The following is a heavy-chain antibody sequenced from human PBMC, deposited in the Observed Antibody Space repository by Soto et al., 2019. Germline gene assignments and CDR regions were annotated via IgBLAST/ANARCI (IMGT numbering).Heavy chain of an antibody. D-gene: IGHD6-19*01. CDR2: ISYDGSNK. CDR3: AKDFPAGAVAGKGYYYYGMDV. CDR1: GFTFSSYG. V-gene: IGHV3-30*18. J-gene: IGHJ6*02. Sequence: QVQLVESGGGVVQPGRSLRLSCAASGFTFSSYGMHWVRQAPGKGLEWVAVISYDGSNKYYADSVKGRFTISRDNSKNTLYLQMNSLRAEDTAVYYCAKDFPAGAVAGKGYYYYGMDVWGQGTTVTVSS.